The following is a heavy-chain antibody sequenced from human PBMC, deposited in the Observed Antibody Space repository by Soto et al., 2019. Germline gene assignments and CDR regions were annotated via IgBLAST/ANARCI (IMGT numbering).Heavy chain of an antibody. V-gene: IGHV1-69*01. CDR2: IVPIFGAA. CDR3: ARGAGTYWYFDL. CDR1: GGSFNNHA. Sequence: QAQLVQSGAEVKKPGSSVKVSCKASGGSFNNHAVNWVRQAPGQGLEWMGGIVPIFGAADYAQKFQGRVTITAYESTSTSYMEMSSLRSEDTAVYYCARGAGTYWYFDLWGPGTLVTVSS. D-gene: IGHD1-26*01. J-gene: IGHJ2*01.